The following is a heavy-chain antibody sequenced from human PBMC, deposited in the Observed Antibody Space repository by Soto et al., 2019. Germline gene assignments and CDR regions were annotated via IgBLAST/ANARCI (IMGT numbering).Heavy chain of an antibody. Sequence: KTSETLSLTCTVSGGSFKSGSYSWSWIRQPPGKGLEWIGYVYHTGRTSYNPSLKSRVSISMDTSKNQFSLNLDSVTAADTAVYFCERDFAYFDSCGQGTLVTVSS. CDR3: ERDFAYFDS. D-gene: IGHD3-3*01. V-gene: IGHV4-61*01. CDR1: GGSFKSGSYS. CDR2: VYHTGRT. J-gene: IGHJ4*02.